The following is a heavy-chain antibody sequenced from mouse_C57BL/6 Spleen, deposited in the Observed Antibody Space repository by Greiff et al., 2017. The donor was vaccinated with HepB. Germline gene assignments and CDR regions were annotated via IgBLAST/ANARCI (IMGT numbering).Heavy chain of an antibody. CDR3: ARSRDTAMDY. V-gene: IGHV1-50*01. Sequence: QVQLKQPGAELVKPGASVKLSCKASGYTFTSYWMQWVKQRPGQGLEWIGEIDPSDSYTNYNQKFKGKATLTVDTSSSTAYMQLSSLTSEDSAVYYCARSRDTAMDYWGQGTSVTVSS. J-gene: IGHJ4*01. CDR1: GYTFTSYW. CDR2: IDPSDSYT. D-gene: IGHD3-3*01.